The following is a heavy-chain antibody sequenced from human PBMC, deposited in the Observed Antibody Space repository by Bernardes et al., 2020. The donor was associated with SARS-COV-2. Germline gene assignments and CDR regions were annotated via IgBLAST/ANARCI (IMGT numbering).Heavy chain of an antibody. Sequence: GGSLRLSCAASGFTFSSYAMSWVRQAPGKGLEWVSAISGSGGSTYYADSVKGRFTISRDNSKNTLYLQMNSLRAEDTAVYYCAKDSLWFGEDRWELLLWDPRYYGMDVWGQGTTVTVSS. V-gene: IGHV3-23*01. J-gene: IGHJ6*02. CDR2: ISGSGGST. CDR3: AKDSLWFGEDRWELLLWDPRYYGMDV. D-gene: IGHD3-10*01. CDR1: GFTFSSYA.